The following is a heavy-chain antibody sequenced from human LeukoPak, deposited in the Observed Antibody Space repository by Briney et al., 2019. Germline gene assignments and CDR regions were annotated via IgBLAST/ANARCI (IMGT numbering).Heavy chain of an antibody. CDR2: ISYSGST. D-gene: IGHD2-15*01. J-gene: IGHJ6*03. CDR3: ARTPPIEPYYYVDV. Sequence: SETLSLTCTVSGGSISSYYWNWIRQPPGKGLESIGHISYSGSTNYNPSLKSRLTISVATSKNQFSLKLSSVTAADTAIYYCARTPPIEPYYYVDVWGTGTTVTVSS. V-gene: IGHV4-59*08. CDR1: GGSISSYY.